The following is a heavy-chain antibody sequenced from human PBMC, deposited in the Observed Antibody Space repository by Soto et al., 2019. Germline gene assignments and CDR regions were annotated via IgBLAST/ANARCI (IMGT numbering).Heavy chain of an antibody. CDR3: AGAQDPLKTGYPYYFFFYDMEV. CDR1: GGTFSSYT. D-gene: IGHD3-22*01. V-gene: IGHV1-69*02. Sequence: SVKVSCKASGGTFSSYTISWVRQAPGQGLEWMGRIIPILGIANYAQKFQGRVTITADKSTSTAYMELSSLRSEDTAVYYCAGAQDPLKTGYPYYFFFYDMEVWG. J-gene: IGHJ6*01. CDR2: IIPILGIA.